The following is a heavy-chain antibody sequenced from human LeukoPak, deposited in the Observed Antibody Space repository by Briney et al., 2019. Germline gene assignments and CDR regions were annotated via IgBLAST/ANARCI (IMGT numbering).Heavy chain of an antibody. V-gene: IGHV3-48*01. J-gene: IGHJ4*02. CDR3: ARDEWSGTPYYFDY. CDR1: GFTFSSYS. CDR2: ITSSSSTT. Sequence: SGGSLRLSCAASGFTFSSYSMNWVRQAPGKGLEWISYITSSSSTTYYADSVKGRFSVSRDNAKNSLYLQMNSLRAEDTAVYYCARDEWSGTPYYFDYWGQGTLVTVSS. D-gene: IGHD3-10*01.